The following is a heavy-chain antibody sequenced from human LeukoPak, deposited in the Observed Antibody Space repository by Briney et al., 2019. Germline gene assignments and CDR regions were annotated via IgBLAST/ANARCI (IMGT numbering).Heavy chain of an antibody. CDR2: ISGSGGST. V-gene: IGHV3-23*01. J-gene: IGHJ3*02. CDR1: GFTFSSYA. CDR3: ARRRWRYYGILTGYQNDAFDI. Sequence: PGGSLRLSCAASGFTFSSYAMSWVRQAPGKGLEWVSAISGSGGSTYYADSVKGRFTISRDNSKNTLYLQMNSLRAEDTAVYYCARRRWRYYGILTGYQNDAFDIWGQGTMVTVSS. D-gene: IGHD3-9*01.